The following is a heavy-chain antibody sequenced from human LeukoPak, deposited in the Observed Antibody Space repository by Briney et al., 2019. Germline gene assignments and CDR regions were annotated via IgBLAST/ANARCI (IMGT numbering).Heavy chain of an antibody. CDR2: INPSGGST. D-gene: IGHD1-26*01. CDR3: ARVNGGSYHIYYFDY. Sequence: GASVKVSCKASGYTFTSYYMHWVRQAPGQGLEWMGIINPSGGSTSYAQKFRGRVTMTRDTSTSTVYMELSSLGSEDTAVYYCARVNGGSYHIYYFDYWGQGTLVTVSS. CDR1: GYTFTSYY. V-gene: IGHV1-46*01. J-gene: IGHJ4*02.